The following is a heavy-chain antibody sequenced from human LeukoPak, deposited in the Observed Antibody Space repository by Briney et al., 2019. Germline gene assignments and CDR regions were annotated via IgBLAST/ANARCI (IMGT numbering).Heavy chain of an antibody. V-gene: IGHV4-31*03. J-gene: IGHJ6*02. CDR1: GGSISSSSYY. Sequence: SETLSLTCTVSGGSISSSSYYWGWIRQHPGKGLEWIGYIYYSGSTYYNPSLKSRVTISVDTSKNQFSLKLSSVTAADTAVCYCARVPVEPYYYYGMDVWGQGTTVTVSS. CDR2: IYYSGST. CDR3: ARVPVEPYYYYGMDV. D-gene: IGHD1-14*01.